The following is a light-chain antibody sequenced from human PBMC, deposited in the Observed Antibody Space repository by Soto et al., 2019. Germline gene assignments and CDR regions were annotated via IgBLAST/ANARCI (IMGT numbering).Light chain of an antibody. J-gene: IGKJ4*01. V-gene: IGKV3D-15*01. CDR1: HHLYTN. Sequence: EIVRTQSPSTLSVFPGEGATLYCSSSHHLYTNLAWYQQKPGQAPRLLLYGASTRATGIPPRFSGTGTGTEFTLTISSLQSEDFAVYYCQQYSLWPRTVGGGTKVEIK. CDR2: GAS. CDR3: QQYSLWPRT.